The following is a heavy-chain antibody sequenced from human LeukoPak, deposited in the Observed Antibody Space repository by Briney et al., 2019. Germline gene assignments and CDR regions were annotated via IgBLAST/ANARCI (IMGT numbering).Heavy chain of an antibody. Sequence: GGSLRLSCAASGFTFSSHGMHWVSQDPGKGLEWEAVISYDGSNKYYADSVEGRFTISRDNSKNTLYLQMNSLRAEDTAVYYCAKRGIAVAGNNWFDPWGQGTLVTVSS. CDR1: GFTFSSHG. D-gene: IGHD6-19*01. CDR2: ISYDGSNK. J-gene: IGHJ5*02. V-gene: IGHV3-30*18. CDR3: AKRGIAVAGNNWFDP.